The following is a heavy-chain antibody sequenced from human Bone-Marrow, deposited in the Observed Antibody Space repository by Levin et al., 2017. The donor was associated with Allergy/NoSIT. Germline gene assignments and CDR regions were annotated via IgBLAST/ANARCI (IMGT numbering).Heavy chain of an antibody. D-gene: IGHD4-11*01. CDR1: GGSVSSGRYY. CDR3: ARDHNYEKAFDI. CDR2: IYYSGST. J-gene: IGHJ3*02. V-gene: IGHV4-61*01. Sequence: SETLSLTWTVSGGSVSSGRYYWSWIRQPPGKGLEWIGYIYYSGSTNYNPSLKSRVTISVDTSKNQFSLNLNSVTAADTAVYYCARDHNYEKAFDIWGQGTMVSVSS.